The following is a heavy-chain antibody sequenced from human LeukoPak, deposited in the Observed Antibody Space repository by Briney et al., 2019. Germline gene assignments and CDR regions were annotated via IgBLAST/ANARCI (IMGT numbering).Heavy chain of an antibody. V-gene: IGHV3-7*01. CDR2: IKQDGSEK. CDR3: ARDRGYGDYNYYYGMDV. CDR1: GFTFSSYR. D-gene: IGHD4-17*01. Sequence: GGSLRLSCAASGFTFSSYRMSWVRQAPGKGLEWVANIKQDGSEKYYVDSVKGRFTISRDNAKNSLYLQMNSLRAEDTAVYYCARDRGYGDYNYYYGMDVWGQGTTVTVSS. J-gene: IGHJ6*02.